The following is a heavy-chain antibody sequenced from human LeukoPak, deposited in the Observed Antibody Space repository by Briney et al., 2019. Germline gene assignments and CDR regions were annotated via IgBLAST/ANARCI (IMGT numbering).Heavy chain of an antibody. CDR2: IIPIFGTA. CDR3: CIGTSADYDFWSGYSQKMYYYYMDV. Sequence: SVKVSCKASGGTVSSYAISWVRQAPGQGLEWMGGIIPIFGTANYAQKFQGRVTITTDESTSTAYMELSSLRSEDTAVYYCCIGTSADYDFWSGYSQKMYYYYMDVWGKGTTVTVSS. CDR1: GGTVSSYA. V-gene: IGHV1-69*05. J-gene: IGHJ6*03. D-gene: IGHD3-3*01.